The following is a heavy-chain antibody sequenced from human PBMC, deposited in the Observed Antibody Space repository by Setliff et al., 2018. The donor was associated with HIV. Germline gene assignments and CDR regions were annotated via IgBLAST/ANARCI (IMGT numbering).Heavy chain of an antibody. Sequence: SETLSLTCAVYGGSLSGYYWSWIRQPPGKGLEWFGEINHSGSTNYNPSLKSRVTISVDTSKNQFSLKLSSATAADTAVYYCARFPLLHKNAFDIWGQGTMVTVSS. CDR2: INHSGST. CDR1: GGSLSGYY. J-gene: IGHJ3*02. D-gene: IGHD2-15*01. V-gene: IGHV4-34*01. CDR3: ARFPLLHKNAFDI.